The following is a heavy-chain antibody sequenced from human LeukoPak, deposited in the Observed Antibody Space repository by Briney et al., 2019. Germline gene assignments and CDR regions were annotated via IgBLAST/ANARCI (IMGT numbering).Heavy chain of an antibody. Sequence: GSLRLSCAASGFTFSACSMNWVRQPPGKGLEWIGSIYYSGSAYYDPSLKSRVTISVDTSNNLFSLKLSSVTAADTAVYYCASNHVYNRVVDYWGQGTLVTVSS. CDR1: GFTFSACS. D-gene: IGHD5-24*01. CDR3: ASNHVYNRVVDY. J-gene: IGHJ4*02. CDR2: IYYSGSA. V-gene: IGHV4-39*07.